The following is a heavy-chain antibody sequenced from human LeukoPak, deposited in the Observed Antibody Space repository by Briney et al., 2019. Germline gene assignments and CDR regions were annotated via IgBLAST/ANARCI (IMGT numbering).Heavy chain of an antibody. CDR2: ISGSGGST. V-gene: IGHV3-23*01. CDR3: AGGSLGSGTSSDCCPLDY. Sequence: GGSLRLSCAASGFTFSSYAMSWVRQAPGKGLEWVSAISGSGGSTYYADSVKGRFTISRDNSKNTLYLQMNSLRAEDTAVYYCAGGSLGSGTSSDCCPLDYWGQGTLVTVSS. CDR1: GFTFSSYA. J-gene: IGHJ4*02. D-gene: IGHD2-15*01.